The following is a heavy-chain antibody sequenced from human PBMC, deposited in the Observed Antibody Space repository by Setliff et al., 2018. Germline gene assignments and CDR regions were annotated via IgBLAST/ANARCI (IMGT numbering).Heavy chain of an antibody. CDR3: ARHENDYGDYDDAFDI. D-gene: IGHD4-17*01. Sequence: SETLSLTCTVSGGSISTYYWSWIRQPPGKGLEWIGYIYYSGRTNYNPSFRSRVTISVDTSKNQFSLKVSSVTAADTAVYYCARHENDYGDYDDAFDIWGQGTMVTVSS. CDR1: GGSISTYY. J-gene: IGHJ3*02. CDR2: IYYSGRT. V-gene: IGHV4-59*08.